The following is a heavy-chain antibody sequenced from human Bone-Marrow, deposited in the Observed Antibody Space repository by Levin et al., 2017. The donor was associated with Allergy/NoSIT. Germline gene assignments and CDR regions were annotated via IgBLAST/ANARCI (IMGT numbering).Heavy chain of an antibody. J-gene: IGHJ3*02. Sequence: GGSLRLSCAASGFTFSSYWMHWVRQAPGKGLVWVSRINSDGSSTNYADSVKGRFTISRENAKNTLYLQMNSLRAEDTAIYYCWSDYYGSGSYYSDAFDIWGQGTMVTVSS. V-gene: IGHV3-74*01. CDR1: GFTFSSYW. D-gene: IGHD3-10*01. CDR3: WSDYYGSGSYYSDAFDI. CDR2: INSDGSST.